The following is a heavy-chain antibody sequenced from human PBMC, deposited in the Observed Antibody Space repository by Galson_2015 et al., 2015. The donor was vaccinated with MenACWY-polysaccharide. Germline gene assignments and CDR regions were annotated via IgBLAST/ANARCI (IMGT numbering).Heavy chain of an antibody. Sequence: SVKVSCKASGYTFTSYDINWVRQATGQGLEWMGWMNPNSGNTGYAQKFQGRVTMTRNTSISTAYMELSSLRSEDTAVYYCARVAVYYYGSGSYYAYYYYGMDVWGQGTTVTVSS. V-gene: IGHV1-8*01. J-gene: IGHJ6*02. D-gene: IGHD3-10*01. CDR3: ARVAVYYYGSGSYYAYYYYGMDV. CDR1: GYTFTSYD. CDR2: MNPNSGNT.